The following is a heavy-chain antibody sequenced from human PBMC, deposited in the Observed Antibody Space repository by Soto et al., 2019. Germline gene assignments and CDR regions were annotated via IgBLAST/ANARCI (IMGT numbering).Heavy chain of an antibody. CDR2: IIPIFGTA. V-gene: IGHV1-69*13. CDR3: ARGVSSGYYGY. D-gene: IGHD3-22*01. CDR1: GGTLSSHD. Sequence: VKVACKATGGTLSSHDIRWVRQAPGQGLEWMGGIIPIFGTANYAQKFQGRVTITADDSTSTAYMELSSLTSEDTAVYYCARGVSSGYYGYWGQGTLVTVSS. J-gene: IGHJ4*02.